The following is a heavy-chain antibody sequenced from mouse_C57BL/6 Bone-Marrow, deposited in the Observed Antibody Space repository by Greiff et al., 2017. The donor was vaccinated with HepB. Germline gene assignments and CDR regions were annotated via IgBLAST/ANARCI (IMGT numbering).Heavy chain of an antibody. CDR3: ARHDGYYVG. CDR1: GFTFSSYG. D-gene: IGHD2-3*01. V-gene: IGHV5-6*01. CDR2: ISSGGSYT. Sequence: EVKVVESGGDLVKPGGSLKLSCAASGFTFSSYGMSWVRQTPDKRLEWVATISSGGSYTYYPDSVKGRFTISRDNAKNTLYLQMSSLKSEDTAMYYCARHDGYYVGWGQGTLVTVSA. J-gene: IGHJ3*02.